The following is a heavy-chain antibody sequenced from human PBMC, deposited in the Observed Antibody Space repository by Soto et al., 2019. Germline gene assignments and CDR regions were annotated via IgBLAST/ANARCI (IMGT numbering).Heavy chain of an antibody. CDR3: AHSRSSITMTVVGGYFDY. Sequence: QISLKESGPTLVKPTQTLTLTCTFSGFSLSTSGVGVGWIRQPPGKALEWLALIYWDDDKRYSPSLKSRLTITKDTSKNQVVLTMTNMDPVDTATYYCAHSRSSITMTVVGGYFDYWGQGTLVTVSS. V-gene: IGHV2-5*02. D-gene: IGHD3-22*01. J-gene: IGHJ4*02. CDR2: IYWDDDK. CDR1: GFSLSTSGVG.